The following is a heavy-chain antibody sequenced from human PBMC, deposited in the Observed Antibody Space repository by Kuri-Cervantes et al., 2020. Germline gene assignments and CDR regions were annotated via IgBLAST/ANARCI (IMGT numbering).Heavy chain of an antibody. D-gene: IGHD6-19*01. CDR2: IIPIFGTA. J-gene: IGHJ4*02. Sequence: SVKVSCKASGGTFSSYAISWVRQAPGQGLEWMGGIIPIFGTANYAQKFQGKVTITADKSTSTAYMELSSLRSEDTAVYYCARGAVAALSTPDYWGQGTLVTVSS. CDR3: ARGAVAALSTPDY. CDR1: GGTFSSYA. V-gene: IGHV1-69*06.